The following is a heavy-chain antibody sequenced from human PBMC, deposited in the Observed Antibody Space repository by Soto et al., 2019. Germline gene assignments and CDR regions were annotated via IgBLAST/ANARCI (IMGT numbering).Heavy chain of an antibody. CDR1: GYTFTCYG. V-gene: IGHV1-18*01. D-gene: IGHD2-15*01. J-gene: IGHJ4*02. CDR2: ISAYNGNT. Sequence: GESLKISCKASGYTFTCYGISWLRQAPGQGLEWMGWISAYNGNTNYAQKLQGRVTMTTDTSTSTAYMELRSLRSDDTAVYYCARELGYCSGGSCYINYWGQGTLVTVSS. CDR3: ARELGYCSGGSCYINY.